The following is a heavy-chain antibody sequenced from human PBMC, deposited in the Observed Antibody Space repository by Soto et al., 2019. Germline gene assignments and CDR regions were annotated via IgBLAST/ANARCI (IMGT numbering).Heavy chain of an antibody. J-gene: IGHJ4*02. Sequence: SEALSLPCTVSGGSISSYYWSWIRQPPGKGLEWIGYIYYSGSTNYNPSLKSRVTISVDTSKNQFSLKLSPVTAADTAVYYCAREMSYYFDSWGQGTLVTVSS. CDR2: IYYSGST. CDR3: AREMSYYFDS. V-gene: IGHV4-59*12. CDR1: GGSISSYY.